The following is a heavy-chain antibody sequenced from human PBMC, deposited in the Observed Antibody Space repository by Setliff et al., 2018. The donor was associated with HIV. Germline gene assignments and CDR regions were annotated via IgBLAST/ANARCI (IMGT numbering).Heavy chain of an antibody. Sequence: GGSLRLSCAASGFTFNTYSLHWVRQAPGEGLEWVAVISYDGTTAYYADSVKGRFTASRDNSKNTLYLQMDSLRLDDTAVYFCATGIVAATYFDYWGQGTLVTVSS. CDR1: GFTFNTYS. J-gene: IGHJ4*02. V-gene: IGHV3-30*04. CDR2: ISYDGTTA. D-gene: IGHD1-26*01. CDR3: ATGIVAATYFDY.